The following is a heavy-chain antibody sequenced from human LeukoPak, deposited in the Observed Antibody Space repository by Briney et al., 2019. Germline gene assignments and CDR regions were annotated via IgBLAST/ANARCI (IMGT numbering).Heavy chain of an antibody. D-gene: IGHD2-15*01. CDR2: TYYRSEWHN. CDR3: ARDRNRILDY. CDR1: GDSVSSNSVA. V-gene: IGHV6-1*01. Sequence: SQTLSLTCAISGDSVSSNSVAWNWIRRSPSRGLEWLGRTYYRSEWHNDYAVSVKSRITINPDTSKNQFSLQMNSVTPEDAAVYFCARDRNRILDYWGQGTLVTVSS. J-gene: IGHJ4*02.